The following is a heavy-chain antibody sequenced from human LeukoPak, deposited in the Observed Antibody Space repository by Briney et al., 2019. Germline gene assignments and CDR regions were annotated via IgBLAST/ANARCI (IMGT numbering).Heavy chain of an antibody. J-gene: IGHJ4*02. CDR1: GFTFSSYW. Sequence: PGGSLRLSCAASGFTFSSYWMSWVRQAPGKGLKWVPTIKQDGSEKYYVDSVKGRFTISRDNAKNSLYLQMNSLRAEDTAVYYCARDSSPNKYYYDSSGYSYWGQGALVTVSS. V-gene: IGHV3-7*01. CDR2: IKQDGSEK. D-gene: IGHD3-22*01. CDR3: ARDSSPNKYYYDSSGYSY.